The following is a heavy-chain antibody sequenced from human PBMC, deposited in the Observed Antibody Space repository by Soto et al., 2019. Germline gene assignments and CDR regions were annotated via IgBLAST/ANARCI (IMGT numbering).Heavy chain of an antibody. J-gene: IGHJ6*02. V-gene: IGHV1-69*01. CDR1: GGTFSSYA. CDR3: ATRDYYDSSGYYSGFYYYGMDV. Sequence: QVQLVQSGAEVKKPGSSVKVSCKASGGTFSSYAISWVRQAPGQGLEWMGGIIPIFGTANYAQKFQGRVTITADESTSTAYMELSSLRSEDTAVYCCATRDYYDSSGYYSGFYYYGMDVWGQGTTVTVSS. CDR2: IIPIFGTA. D-gene: IGHD3-22*01.